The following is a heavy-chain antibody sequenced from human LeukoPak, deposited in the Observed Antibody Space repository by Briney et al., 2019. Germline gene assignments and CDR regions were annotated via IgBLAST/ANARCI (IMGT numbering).Heavy chain of an antibody. J-gene: IGHJ4*02. CDR1: VFTFSSYS. D-gene: IGHD1-1*01. CDR3: ARDSELETDY. Sequence: PGGSLRLSCAASVFTFSSYSMNWVPQAPGKGLEWVSSISSSSSYIYYADSVKGRFTISRDKAKNSLYLQMNSLRAEDTAVYYCARDSELETDYWGQGTLVTVSS. V-gene: IGHV3-21*01. CDR2: ISSSSSYI.